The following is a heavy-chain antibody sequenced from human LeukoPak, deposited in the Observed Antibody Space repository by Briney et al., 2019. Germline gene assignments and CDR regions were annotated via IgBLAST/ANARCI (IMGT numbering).Heavy chain of an antibody. D-gene: IGHD3-22*01. CDR3: AREQAGDSSGYLYYYYGMDV. J-gene: IGHJ6*02. Sequence: GGSLRLSCAGSGFIFNNYAMHWVRQPPGKGLEWVSGISWNSGSIDYADSVKGRFTISRDNSKNTLYLQMNSLRAEDTAVYYCAREQAGDSSGYLYYYYGMDVWGQGTTVTVSS. CDR2: ISWNSGSI. V-gene: IGHV3-9*01. CDR1: GFIFNNYA.